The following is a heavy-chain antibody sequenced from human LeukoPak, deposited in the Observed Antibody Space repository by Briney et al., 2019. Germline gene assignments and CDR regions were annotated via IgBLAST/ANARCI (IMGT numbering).Heavy chain of an antibody. CDR3: AKVGHYSSSWDFDY. CDR1: GFTFSSYG. V-gene: IGHV3-30*02. J-gene: IGHJ4*02. Sequence: GGSLRLSCAASGFTFSSYGMHWVRQAPGKGLEWVAFIRYDGSNKYYAYSVQGRFTISRDNSKNTLYLQMNSLRAEDTAVYYCAKVGHYSSSWDFDYWGQGTLVTVSS. CDR2: IRYDGSNK. D-gene: IGHD6-13*01.